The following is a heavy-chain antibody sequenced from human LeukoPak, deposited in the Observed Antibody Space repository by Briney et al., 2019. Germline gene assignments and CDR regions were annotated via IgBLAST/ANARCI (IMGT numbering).Heavy chain of an antibody. CDR2: ISGSGGST. J-gene: IGHJ4*02. D-gene: IGHD5-24*01. CDR1: GFTFSSYA. Sequence: GGSLRLSCAASGFTFSSYAMSWVRQAPGKGLEWVSAISGSGGSTYYADSVKGRFTISRDNSKNSLYLQMNSLRDEDTAVYYCARDGETAFDYWGQGTLVTVSS. V-gene: IGHV3-23*01. CDR3: ARDGETAFDY.